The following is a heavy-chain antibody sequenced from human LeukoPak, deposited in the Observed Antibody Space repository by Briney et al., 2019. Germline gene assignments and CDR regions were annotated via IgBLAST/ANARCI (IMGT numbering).Heavy chain of an antibody. Sequence: PGGSLRLSCAASGFTFTNYWMSWVRQAPGKGLEWVANIKQDGTEKNYVDSVKGRFTISRDNSRNTLYLQMGSLRPEDMAVYYCARNGDYGGYWGQGTLVTVSS. D-gene: IGHD4-17*01. V-gene: IGHV3-7*01. J-gene: IGHJ4*02. CDR2: IKQDGTEK. CDR1: GFTFTNYW. CDR3: ARNGDYGGY.